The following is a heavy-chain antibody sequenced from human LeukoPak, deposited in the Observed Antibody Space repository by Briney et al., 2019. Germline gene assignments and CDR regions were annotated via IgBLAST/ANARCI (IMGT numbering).Heavy chain of an antibody. J-gene: IGHJ3*02. V-gene: IGHV3-23*01. CDR2: ISGSGGST. Sequence: GGSLRLSCAASEFTFSSYGMSWIRQAPGKGLEWVSSISGSGGSTQYADSVQGRFAISRDNSKNTLYLQMNSLRAEDAAVYFCARDPNGDYIGTFDMWGRGTMVSVSS. D-gene: IGHD4-17*01. CDR3: ARDPNGDYIGTFDM. CDR1: EFTFSSYG.